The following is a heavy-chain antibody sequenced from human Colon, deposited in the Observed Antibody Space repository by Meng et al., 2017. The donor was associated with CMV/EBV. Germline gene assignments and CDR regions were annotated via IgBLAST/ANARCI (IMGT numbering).Heavy chain of an antibody. V-gene: IGHV3-11*01. CDR1: GFTFNDYY. CDR3: VRDSWSSGWYTNF. CDR2: ISSHGYTI. J-gene: IGHJ4*02. D-gene: IGHD6-19*01. Sequence: GEFLKTSCAASGFTFNDYYMSWIRQSSGKGLEWVASISSHGYTINYADSVKGRFTISRDDAKNSLYLQVNSLRDEDTAVYYCVRDSWSSGWYTNFWGQGTLVTVSS.